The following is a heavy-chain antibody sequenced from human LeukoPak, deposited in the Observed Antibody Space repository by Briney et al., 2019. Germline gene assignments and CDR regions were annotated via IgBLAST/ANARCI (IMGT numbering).Heavy chain of an antibody. CDR2: INPSGGST. J-gene: IGHJ4*02. V-gene: IGHV1-46*01. D-gene: IGHD4-23*01. CDR3: ARDGAMTTVVTPFDY. Sequence: GASVKVSCKASGYTFTSYYMHWVRQAPGQGLEWMGIINPSGGSTSYAQKFQGRVTMTRDMSTSTVYMELSSLRSEDTAVYYCARDGAMTTVVTPFDYWGQGTLVTVSS. CDR1: GYTFTSYY.